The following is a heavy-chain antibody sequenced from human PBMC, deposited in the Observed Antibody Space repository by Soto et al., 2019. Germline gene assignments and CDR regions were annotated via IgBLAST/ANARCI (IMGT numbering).Heavy chain of an antibody. V-gene: IGHV3-30-3*01. D-gene: IGHD2-15*01. CDR2: ISYDGSNK. CDR3: ARDWAVVAGDNWFDP. J-gene: IGHJ5*02. CDR1: GFTFSSYA. Sequence: GGSLRLSCAASGFTFSSYAMHWVRQAPGKGLEWVAVISYDGSNKYYADSVKGRFTISRDNSKNTLYLQMNSLRAEDTAVYYCARDWAVVAGDNWFDPWGQGTLVTVSS.